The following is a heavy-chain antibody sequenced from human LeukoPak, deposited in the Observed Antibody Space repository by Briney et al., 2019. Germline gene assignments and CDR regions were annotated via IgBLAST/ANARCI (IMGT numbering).Heavy chain of an antibody. D-gene: IGHD3-3*01. J-gene: IGHJ6*02. V-gene: IGHV5-51*01. CDR3: ARADFDYYYGMDV. CDR1: GYSFTSYW. CDR2: IYPGDSDT. Sequence: GESLKISCKGSGYSFTSYWIGWVRQMPGKGLEWMGIIYPGDSDTRYSPSFQGQVTISADKSISTAYLLWSSLKASDTAMYYCARADFDYYYGMDVWGQGTTVIVSS.